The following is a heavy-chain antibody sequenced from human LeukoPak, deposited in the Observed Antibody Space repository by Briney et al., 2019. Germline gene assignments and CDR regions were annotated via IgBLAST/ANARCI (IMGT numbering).Heavy chain of an antibody. V-gene: IGHV3-23*01. CDR3: AKESEAIPAAGTFDS. D-gene: IGHD6-13*01. CDR2: ISGTSGTT. Sequence: GGSLRLSCAVSEFTFSSYAVSWVRQAPGKGLEWVSAISGTSGTTYYADSVKGRFTISRDNSKNMLFLLMNSLRTEDTAVYYCAKESEAIPAAGTFDSWGQGTLVTVSS. J-gene: IGHJ5*01. CDR1: EFTFSSYA.